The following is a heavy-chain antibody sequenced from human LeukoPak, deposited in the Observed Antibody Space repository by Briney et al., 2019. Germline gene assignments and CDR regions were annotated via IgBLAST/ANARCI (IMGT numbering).Heavy chain of an antibody. CDR3: AKVLGVRYYYDSSGQFDY. CDR1: GLTFSSYA. J-gene: IGHJ4*02. CDR2: ISGSGGST. V-gene: IGHV3-23*01. Sequence: GGSLRLSCAASGLTFSSYAMSWVRQAPGKGLEWVSAISGSGGSTYYADSVKGRFTISRDNSKNTLYLQMNSLRAEDTAVYYCAKVLGVRYYYDSSGQFDYWGQGTLVTVSS. D-gene: IGHD3-22*01.